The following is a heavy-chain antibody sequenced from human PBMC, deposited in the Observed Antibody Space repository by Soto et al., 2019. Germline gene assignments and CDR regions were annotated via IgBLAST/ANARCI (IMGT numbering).Heavy chain of an antibody. J-gene: IGHJ6*02. CDR3: ARYQLLSYYYYGMDV. CDR1: GFTFTSYW. CDR2: IKQDGSEK. Sequence: PRGSLKLSCATFGFTFTSYWMSWVRQAPGKGLEWVANIKQDGSEKYYVDSVKGRFTISRDNAKNLLYLQMNSLRAEDTAVYYCARYQLLSYYYYGMDVWGQGT. V-gene: IGHV3-7*01. D-gene: IGHD2-2*01.